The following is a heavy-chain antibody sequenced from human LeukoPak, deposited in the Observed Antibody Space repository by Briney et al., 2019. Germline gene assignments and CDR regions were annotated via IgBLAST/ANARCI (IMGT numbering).Heavy chain of an antibody. Sequence: GGSLRLSCAASGFTFSSYWMSWVRQAPGEGLEWVANIKQDGSEKYYVDSVKGRFTISRDNAKNSLYLQMNSLRAEDTAVYYCARAIQLWSYYFDYWGQGTLVTVSS. J-gene: IGHJ4*02. CDR1: GFTFSSYW. CDR3: ARAIQLWSYYFDY. V-gene: IGHV3-7*01. D-gene: IGHD5-18*01. CDR2: IKQDGSEK.